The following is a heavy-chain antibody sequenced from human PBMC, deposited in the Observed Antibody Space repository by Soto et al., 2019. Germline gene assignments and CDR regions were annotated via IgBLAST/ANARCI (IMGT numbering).Heavy chain of an antibody. CDR1: GGSINSGGYY. D-gene: IGHD5-12*01. CDR2: IRYSGST. V-gene: IGHV4-31*03. CDR3: ASRYSGYDLRFDY. Sequence: QVQLQESGPGLVKPSQTLSLTCTVSGGSINSGGYYWSWIRQHAGKGLEWIGYIRYSGSTYYNPSLKSRVTISIDTSKNQFSLKLSSVTAADTAVYYCASRYSGYDLRFDYWGQGTLVTVSS. J-gene: IGHJ4*02.